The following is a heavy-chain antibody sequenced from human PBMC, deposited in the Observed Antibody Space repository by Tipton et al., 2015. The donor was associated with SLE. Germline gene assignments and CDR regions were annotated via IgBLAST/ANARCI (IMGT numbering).Heavy chain of an antibody. Sequence: TLSLTCTVSGDSISSSSFYWGWIRQPPGKGLEWIGNIYHTGTTYYIPSLKSRVTISIDTSKNNFSLKMTAVTAADTAVYYCARLSTDYADRSGYGYFDHWGQGTLVTVSS. CDR2: IYHTGTT. D-gene: IGHD3-22*01. CDR1: GDSISSSSFY. J-gene: IGHJ4*02. CDR3: ARLSTDYADRSGYGYFDH. V-gene: IGHV4-39*02.